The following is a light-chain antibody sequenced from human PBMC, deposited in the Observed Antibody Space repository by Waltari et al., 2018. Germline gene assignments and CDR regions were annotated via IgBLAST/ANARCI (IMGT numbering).Light chain of an antibody. V-gene: IGLV2-14*03. CDR1: NSDVGGYNY. Sequence: QSALTQPASVSGSPGQSTTISCTGTNSDVGGYNYVSWYQQHPGKAPTLIIYDVSNRPSGVSNRFSGSKSGNTASLTISGLQAEDEADYYCNSYTSSSTRVFGGGTKLTVL. J-gene: IGLJ2*01. CDR2: DVS. CDR3: NSYTSSSTRV.